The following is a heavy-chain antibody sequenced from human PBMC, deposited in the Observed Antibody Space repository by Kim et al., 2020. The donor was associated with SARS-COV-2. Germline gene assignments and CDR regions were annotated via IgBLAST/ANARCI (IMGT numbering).Heavy chain of an antibody. Sequence: GGSLRLSCAASGFTFSSYAMSWVRQAPGKGLEWVSAISGSGGSTYYADSVKGRFTISRDNSKNTLYLQMNSLRAEDTAVYYCANMGDDYYDSRASAFDIWGQGTMVTVSS. CDR3: ANMGDDYYDSRASAFDI. D-gene: IGHD3-22*01. CDR2: ISGSGGST. J-gene: IGHJ3*02. V-gene: IGHV3-23*01. CDR1: GFTFSSYA.